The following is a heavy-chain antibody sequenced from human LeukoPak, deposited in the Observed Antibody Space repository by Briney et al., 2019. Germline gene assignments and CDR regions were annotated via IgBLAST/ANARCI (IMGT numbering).Heavy chain of an antibody. Sequence: ASVKVSCKASGYTFTGYYMHWVRQAPGQGLEWMGWINPNSGGKNYAQKFQGRVTMTRDKSISTAYMELSRLRSDDTAVYYCARGGEWEDAFDIWGQGTMVTVSS. CDR2: INPNSGGK. V-gene: IGHV1-2*02. J-gene: IGHJ3*02. D-gene: IGHD3-16*01. CDR3: ARGGEWEDAFDI. CDR1: GYTFTGYY.